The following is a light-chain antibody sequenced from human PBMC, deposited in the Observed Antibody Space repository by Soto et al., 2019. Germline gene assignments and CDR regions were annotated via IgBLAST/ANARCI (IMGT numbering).Light chain of an antibody. V-gene: IGKV3-20*01. CDR3: QQYGSSPMYT. CDR2: GVS. J-gene: IGKJ2*01. Sequence: EIVLTQSPGTLSLSPGERGTLSCRASQSVNGRLAWYQQKPGQSPRLLIHGVSNRASGAPYRFSGRGSGTDFTLVINRVEPEDFALYYCQQYGSSPMYTFGQGTKLEIK. CDR1: QSVNGR.